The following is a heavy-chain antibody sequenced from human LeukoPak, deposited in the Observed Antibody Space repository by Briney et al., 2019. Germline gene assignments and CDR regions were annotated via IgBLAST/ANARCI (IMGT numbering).Heavy chain of an antibody. J-gene: IGHJ4*02. D-gene: IGHD3-22*01. CDR1: GGSISSSSYY. V-gene: IGHV4-39*01. CDR3: VGYYDSSGHYFDY. Sequence: SETLSLTCTVSGGSISSSSYYWGWIRQPPGKGLEWIGSIYYSGSTYYNPSLKSRVTISVDTSKNQFSLKLSSVTAADTAVYYCVGYYDSSGHYFDYRGQGTLVTVSS. CDR2: IYYSGST.